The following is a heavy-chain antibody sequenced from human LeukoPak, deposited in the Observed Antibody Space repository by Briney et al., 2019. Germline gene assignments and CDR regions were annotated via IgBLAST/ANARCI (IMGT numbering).Heavy chain of an antibody. J-gene: IGHJ4*02. V-gene: IGHV3-21*01. Sequence: GGSLRLSCAASGFTFSSYSMNWVRQAPGKGLEWVSSISSSSSYIYYADSVKGRFTISRDNAKNSLYLQMNSLRAEDTAVYYCARGRAYDYVWGSYRWYSFDYWGQGTLVTVSS. CDR1: GFTFSSYS. D-gene: IGHD3-16*02. CDR3: ARGRAYDYVWGSYRWYSFDY. CDR2: ISSSSSYI.